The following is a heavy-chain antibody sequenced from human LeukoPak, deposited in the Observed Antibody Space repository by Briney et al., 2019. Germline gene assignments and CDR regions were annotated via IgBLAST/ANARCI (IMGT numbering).Heavy chain of an antibody. CDR3: ARGRGSSGYYYVKETPALYY. Sequence: TSETLSLTCAVYGGSFSGYYWSWIRQPPGKGLEWIGEINRSGSTNYNPSLKSRVTISVDTSKNQFSLKLSSVTAADTAVYYCARGRGSSGYYYVKETPALYYWGQGTLVTVSS. CDR2: INRSGST. V-gene: IGHV4-34*01. J-gene: IGHJ4*02. D-gene: IGHD3-22*01. CDR1: GGSFSGYY.